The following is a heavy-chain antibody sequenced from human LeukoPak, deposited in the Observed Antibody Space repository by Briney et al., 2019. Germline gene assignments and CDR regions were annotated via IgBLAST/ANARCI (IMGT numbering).Heavy chain of an antibody. D-gene: IGHD3-16*02. CDR1: GFIFTTYA. Sequence: GGSLRLSCAASGFIFTTYAMHWVRQAPGKGLEWVTIISYDGNYRNHADSVKGRFTISRDNCKNTLYLQMNSLGAEDTAVYYCTRPAPPGGIVYGFHIWGQGTMVTVSS. J-gene: IGHJ3*02. V-gene: IGHV3-30*03. CDR2: ISYDGNYR. CDR3: TRPAPPGGIVYGFHI.